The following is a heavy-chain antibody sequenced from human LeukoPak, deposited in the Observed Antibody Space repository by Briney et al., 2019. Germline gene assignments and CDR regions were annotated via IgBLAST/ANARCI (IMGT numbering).Heavy chain of an antibody. J-gene: IGHJ4*02. CDR2: INHSGST. CDR1: GGSFSGYY. V-gene: IGHV4-34*01. D-gene: IGHD4-17*01. CDR3: ARGRRYGDYNFDY. Sequence: SETLSLTCAVYGGSFSGYYWSWIRQPPGKGLEWIGEINHSGSTNYNPSLKSRVTISVDTPKIQFSLKLSSVTAGDTAVYYCARGRRYGDYNFDYWGQGTLVTVSS.